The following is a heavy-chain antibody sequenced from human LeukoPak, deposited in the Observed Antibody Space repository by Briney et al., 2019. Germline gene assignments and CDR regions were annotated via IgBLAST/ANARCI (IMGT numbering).Heavy chain of an antibody. CDR1: GGSFSGYY. Sequence: SETLSLTCAVYGGSFSGYYWSWIRQPPGKGLEWIGEINHSGSTNYNPSLKSRVTISVDTSKNQFSLKLSSVTAADTAVYYCATRGRAVAGTRGSYYFDYWGQGTLVTVSS. V-gene: IGHV4-34*01. J-gene: IGHJ4*02. D-gene: IGHD6-19*01. CDR2: INHSGST. CDR3: ATRGRAVAGTRGSYYFDY.